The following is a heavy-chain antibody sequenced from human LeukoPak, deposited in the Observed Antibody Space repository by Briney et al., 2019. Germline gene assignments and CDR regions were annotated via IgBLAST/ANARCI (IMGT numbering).Heavy chain of an antibody. V-gene: IGHV5-51*01. CDR1: GYTFTSYW. J-gene: IGHJ4*02. CDR3: ATTLNGNTFWGS. D-gene: IGHD1-7*01. CDR2: MYLADSDT. Sequence: GKSLKSSCKGSGYTFTSYWIGWVRQMPRKGLEWMGIMYLADSDTRYSPSFQGQVTISADKSISTAYLQWSSLKASDTAMYYCATTLNGNTFWGSWGQGTLVTVSS.